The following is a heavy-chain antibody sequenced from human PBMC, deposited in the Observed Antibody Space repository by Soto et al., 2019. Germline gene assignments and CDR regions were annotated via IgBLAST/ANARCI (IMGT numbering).Heavy chain of an antibody. CDR3: AREVAYCRGVSCHLDY. CDR2: INPNTGVT. Sequence: ASVKVSCKASGYTFTGYYMYWVLQAPGQGLEWMGWINPNTGVTNYAQKFQDWVTITRDTSISTAYMEVSRLRSDDTAVYYCAREVAYCRGVSCHLDYWGQGTLVTVSS. CDR1: GYTFTGYY. J-gene: IGHJ4*02. V-gene: IGHV1-2*04. D-gene: IGHD2-15*01.